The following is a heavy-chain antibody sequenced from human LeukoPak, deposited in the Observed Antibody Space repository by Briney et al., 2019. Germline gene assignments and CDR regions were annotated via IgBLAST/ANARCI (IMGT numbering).Heavy chain of an antibody. CDR1: GFAFSDYS. Sequence: GGSLRLSCAASGFAFSDYSMNWVRQAPGKGLEWVSQISSSGGTKYYADSVKGRFTISRDNAKNSVYLQMNTLRAEDTAVYYCARGDTVMVTAVAGTGVDLDYWGQGTLVTVSS. V-gene: IGHV3-48*04. CDR3: ARGDTVMVTAVAGTGVDLDY. D-gene: IGHD6-19*01. J-gene: IGHJ4*02. CDR2: ISSSGGTK.